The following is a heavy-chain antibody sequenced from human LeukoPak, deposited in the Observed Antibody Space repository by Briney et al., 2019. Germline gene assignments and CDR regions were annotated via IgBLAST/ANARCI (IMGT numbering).Heavy chain of an antibody. V-gene: IGHV3-66*02. CDR1: GFTVSSNY. CDR3: ARDSRNYGMDV. CDR2: IYSGGST. J-gene: IGHJ6*02. Sequence: GGSLRLSCAASGFTVSSNYMSWVRQAPGKGLEWVSVIYSGGSTYYADSMKGRLTISRDNSKNTLYLQMNSLRAEDTAVYYCARDSRNYGMDVWGQGTTVTVSS. D-gene: IGHD3-22*01.